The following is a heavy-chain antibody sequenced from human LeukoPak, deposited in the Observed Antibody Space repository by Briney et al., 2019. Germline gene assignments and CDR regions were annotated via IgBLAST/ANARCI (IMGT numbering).Heavy chain of an antibody. CDR3: ARVVVTAKNWFDP. CDR2: IYYSGST. CDR1: GDSINSAIYY. J-gene: IGHJ5*02. V-gene: IGHV4-61*01. Sequence: SETLSLTCTVSGDSINSAIYYWSWIRQPPGKGLEWIGYIYYSGSTNYNPSLKSRVTISVDTSKNQFSLKLSSVTAADTAVYYSARVVVTAKNWFDPWGQGTLVTVSS. D-gene: IGHD2-21*02.